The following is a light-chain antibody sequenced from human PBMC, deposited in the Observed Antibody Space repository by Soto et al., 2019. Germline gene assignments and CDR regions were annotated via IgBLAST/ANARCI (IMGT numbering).Light chain of an antibody. Sequence: EIVMTQSPATLYVSPGERATLSCRASQSVSSNLAWYQQRRGQAPRLLIYGTSTRATGIPARFSGSGSGTEFTLTISSLQSEDFAGYYCQQYTKWPLFTFGPGTRVD. CDR3: QQYTKWPLFT. J-gene: IGKJ3*01. V-gene: IGKV3-15*01. CDR1: QSVSSN. CDR2: GTS.